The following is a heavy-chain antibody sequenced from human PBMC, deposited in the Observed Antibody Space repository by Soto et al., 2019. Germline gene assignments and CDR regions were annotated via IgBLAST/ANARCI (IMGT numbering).Heavy chain of an antibody. CDR3: ARRGGVATNAFDI. CDR2: SYYSGSP. J-gene: IGHJ3*02. CDR1: GGSISSSSYY. V-gene: IGHV4-39*01. D-gene: IGHD5-12*01. Sequence: SETLSLTCTVSGGSISSSSYYWGWIRQPPGKGLEGIGSSYYSGSPYYNPSLKSRVPISVDTSKNQFSLKLGSVTAPDTAVYYCARRGGVATNAFDIWGQGTMVT.